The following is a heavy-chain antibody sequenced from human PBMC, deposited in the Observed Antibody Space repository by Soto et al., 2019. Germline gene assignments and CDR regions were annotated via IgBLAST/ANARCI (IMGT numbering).Heavy chain of an antibody. V-gene: IGHV1-2*04. CDR3: ATWVDYGDFEGFDF. D-gene: IGHD4-17*01. CDR1: GYSFTDYK. Sequence: ASLKVSYNTSGYSFTDYKLHWVRQAPGQGLEWMGWVDPNGGGSNSAQKFQGSVTMTWDTSITTAYLDLTRLTTNDTATYFCATWVDYGDFEGFDFWG. CDR2: VDPNGGGS. J-gene: IGHJ4*01.